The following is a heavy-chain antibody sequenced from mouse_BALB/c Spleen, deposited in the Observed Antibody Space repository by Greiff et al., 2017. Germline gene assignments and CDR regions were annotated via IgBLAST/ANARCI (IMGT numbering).Heavy chain of an antibody. CDR3: ARHYDNDDGIAY. Sequence: EVQLVESGGDLVKPGGSLKLSCAASGFTFSSYGMSWVRQTPDKRLEWVATISSGGSYTYYPDSVKGRFTITRDNAKNTLYLQMSSLKSEETAMYYCARHYDNDDGIAYWGQGTLVTVSA. CDR2: ISSGGSYT. V-gene: IGHV5-6*01. D-gene: IGHD2-4*01. CDR1: GFTFSSYG. J-gene: IGHJ3*01.